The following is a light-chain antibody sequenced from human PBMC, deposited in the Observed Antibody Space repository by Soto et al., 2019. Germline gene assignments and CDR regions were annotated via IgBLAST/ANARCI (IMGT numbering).Light chain of an antibody. J-gene: IGLJ2*01. Sequence: QSVLTQPPSVSGAPGQRVTISCTGSSSNIGAGYDVHWYQQLPGTAPKLLIYGNSNRPSGVPDRFSGSKSGTSASLAITGLHAEDEADYYGQSYDSSLSGSGVVFGGGTKVTVL. V-gene: IGLV1-40*01. CDR3: QSYDSSLSGSGVV. CDR2: GNS. CDR1: SSNIGAGYD.